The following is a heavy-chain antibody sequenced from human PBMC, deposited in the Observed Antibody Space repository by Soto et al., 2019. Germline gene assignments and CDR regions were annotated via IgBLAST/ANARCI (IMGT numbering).Heavy chain of an antibody. CDR2: ISGSGSST. D-gene: IGHD3-3*01. J-gene: IGHJ6*03. Sequence: EVQLLESGGGLVQPGGSLRLSCAASGFTFSSYAMSWVRQAPGKGLEWVSAISGSGSSTYYADSMKGRFTISRDNSKNTLYLQMNSLRAEDTAVYYCAKHVQIFYYYYYMDVWGKGTTVTVSS. V-gene: IGHV3-23*01. CDR3: AKHVQIFYYYYYMDV. CDR1: GFTFSSYA.